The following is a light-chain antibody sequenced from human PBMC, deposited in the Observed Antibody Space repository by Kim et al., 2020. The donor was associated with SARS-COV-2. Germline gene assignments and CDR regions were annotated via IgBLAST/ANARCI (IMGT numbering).Light chain of an antibody. J-gene: IGKJ2*01. CDR2: GTS. CDR3: QQYGGSACYT. V-gene: IGKV3-20*01. Sequence: EIVWTQSPGTLSLSPGERATLSCRASQNIYSTSLAWYQQKPGQAPRLLIYGTSNRATGVPDRFSGSGSGTDFTLTVNILEPEDFAVYYCQQYGGSACYTFGQGIKL. CDR1: QNIYSTS.